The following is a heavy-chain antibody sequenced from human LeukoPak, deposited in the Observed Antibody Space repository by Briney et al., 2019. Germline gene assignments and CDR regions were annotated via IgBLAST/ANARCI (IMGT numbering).Heavy chain of an antibody. Sequence: PGGSLRLSCAASGFTFSTYSMNWVRQAPGKGLEWVSSISSSISYMYYADSVKGRFTISRDNAKNSPYLQMNSLRAEDTAVYYCARDHYGDYSYDYWGQGTLVTVSS. CDR3: ARDHYGDYSYDY. D-gene: IGHD4-17*01. J-gene: IGHJ4*02. CDR1: GFTFSTYS. CDR2: ISSSISYM. V-gene: IGHV3-21*01.